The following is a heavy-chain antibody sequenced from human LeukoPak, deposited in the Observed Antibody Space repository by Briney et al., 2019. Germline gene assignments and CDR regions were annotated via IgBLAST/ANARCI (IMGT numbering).Heavy chain of an antibody. D-gene: IGHD3-22*01. CDR1: GYSFTTYA. CDR2: INTNTGNP. V-gene: IGHV7-4-1*02. Sequence: ASVKVSCKASGYSFTTYAMNWVRQAPGQGLEWMGWINTNTGNPTYAQGFTGRFVFSLDTSVSTAYLQISSLKAEDTAVYYCARELLITRTWFDPWGQGTLVAVSS. J-gene: IGHJ5*02. CDR3: ARELLITRTWFDP.